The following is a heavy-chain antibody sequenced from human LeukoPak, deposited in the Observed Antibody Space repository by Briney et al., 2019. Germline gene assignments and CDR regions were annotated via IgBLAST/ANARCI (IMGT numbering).Heavy chain of an antibody. CDR3: ARERRRGTKNWFDP. Sequence: GGSLRLSCAASGFTFSSYGMHWVRQAPGKGLEWVAVIWYDGSNKYYADSVKGRFTISRDNSKNTLYLQMNSLRAEDTAVYYCARERRRGTKNWFDPWGQGTLVTVSS. V-gene: IGHV3-33*01. D-gene: IGHD1-7*01. J-gene: IGHJ5*02. CDR2: IWYDGSNK. CDR1: GFTFSSYG.